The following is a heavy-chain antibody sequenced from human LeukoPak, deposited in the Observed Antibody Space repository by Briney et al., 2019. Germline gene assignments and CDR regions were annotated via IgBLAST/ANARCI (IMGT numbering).Heavy chain of an antibody. V-gene: IGHV1-2*06. CDR3: ARDSGGYCSRSSFSSVAFEI. CDR2: FNPNRGGT. Sequence: EASVKASCKASGYTFTDYYMHWVRQVPGQGLGWMGRFNPNRGGTNYAQKFQGRVDMTRDTSISTAYLEVCGLKSDDTAVYYCARDSGGYCSRSSFSSVAFEIWGQGTMVTVSS. J-gene: IGHJ3*02. D-gene: IGHD2-2*01. CDR1: GYTFTDYY.